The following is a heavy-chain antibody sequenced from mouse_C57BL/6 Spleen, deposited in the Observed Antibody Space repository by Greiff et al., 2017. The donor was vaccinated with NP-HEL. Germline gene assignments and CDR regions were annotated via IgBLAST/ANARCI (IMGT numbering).Heavy chain of an antibody. CDR1: GYTFTSYW. CDR2: IDPSDSYT. Sequence: VQLQQPGAELVMPGASVKLSCKASGYTFTSYWMHWVKQRPGQGLEWIGEIDPSDSYTNYNQKFKGKSTLTVDKSSSTSYMQLSSRTSEDSAVYYCARGEGCFDYWGQGTTLTVSS. V-gene: IGHV1-69*01. CDR3: ARGEGCFDY. J-gene: IGHJ2*01.